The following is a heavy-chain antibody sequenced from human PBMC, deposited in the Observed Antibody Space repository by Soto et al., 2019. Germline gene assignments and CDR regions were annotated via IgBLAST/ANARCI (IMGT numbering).Heavy chain of an antibody. Sequence: GGSLRLSCAASGFTFSSYWMSWVRQAPGKGLEWVANIKQDGSEKYYVDSVKGRFTISRDNAKNSLYLQMNSLRAEDTAVYYCARLGYDFWSGYSNWFDPWGQGTLVTVSS. CDR2: IKQDGSEK. J-gene: IGHJ5*02. D-gene: IGHD3-3*01. V-gene: IGHV3-7*01. CDR1: GFTFSSYW. CDR3: ARLGYDFWSGYSNWFDP.